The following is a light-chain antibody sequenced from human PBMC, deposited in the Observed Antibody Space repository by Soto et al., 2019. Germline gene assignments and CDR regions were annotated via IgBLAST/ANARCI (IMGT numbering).Light chain of an antibody. CDR3: QQRSNWPGT. CDR2: DAS. J-gene: IGKJ1*01. CDR1: QSVSNY. Sequence: EIVLTQSPATLSLSPGQRATLSCRASQSVSNYLGWYQEKPGQAPRLLIYDASNRATGIPARFSGSGSGTDFTLLISSLDPEDFAVYYCQQRSNWPGTFGQGTKV. V-gene: IGKV3-11*01.